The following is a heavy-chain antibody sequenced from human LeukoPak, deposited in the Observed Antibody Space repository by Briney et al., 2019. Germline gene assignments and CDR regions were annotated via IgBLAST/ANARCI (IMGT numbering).Heavy chain of an antibody. Sequence: SSETLSLTCTVSGGSISSYYWSWIRQPPGKGLEWIGYIYYSGSTNYNPSLKSRATISVDTSKNQFSLKLSSVTAADTAVYYCARGVDAYYDSSGYGNWGQGTLVTVPS. CDR2: IYYSGST. V-gene: IGHV4-59*08. J-gene: IGHJ4*02. D-gene: IGHD3-22*01. CDR3: ARGVDAYYDSSGYGN. CDR1: GGSISSYY.